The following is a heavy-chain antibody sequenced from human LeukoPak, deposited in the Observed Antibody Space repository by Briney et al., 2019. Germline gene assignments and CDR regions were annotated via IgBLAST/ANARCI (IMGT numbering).Heavy chain of an antibody. CDR1: GFTFTTYS. J-gene: IGHJ4*02. CDR2: IRGSGGST. D-gene: IGHD3-22*01. V-gene: IGHV3-23*01. CDR3: VTFYYDSSGSYVHY. Sequence: PGGSLRLSCAASGFTFTTYSMSWVRQAPGKGLEPVSAIRGSGGSTYYADSVKGRFTISRDDSKSTLYLQMNSLRAEDTAVYHCVTFYYDSSGSYVHYWGQGTLVTVSS.